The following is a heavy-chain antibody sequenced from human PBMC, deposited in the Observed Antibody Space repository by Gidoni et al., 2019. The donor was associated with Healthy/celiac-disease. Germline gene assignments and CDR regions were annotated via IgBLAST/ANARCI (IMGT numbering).Heavy chain of an antibody. V-gene: IGHV4-39*01. CDR3: ARPGVGYSSGWYAGAFQH. CDR1: GGSISSSIYS. J-gene: IGHJ1*01. D-gene: IGHD6-19*01. CDR2: IYYSGST. Sequence: QLQLQESGPGLVKPSETLSLTCTVSGGSISSSIYSWGWIRQPPGKGLEWIGSIYYSGSTYYNPSLKSRVTISVDTSKNQFSLKLSSVTAADTAVYYCARPGVGYSSGWYAGAFQHWGQGTLVTVSS.